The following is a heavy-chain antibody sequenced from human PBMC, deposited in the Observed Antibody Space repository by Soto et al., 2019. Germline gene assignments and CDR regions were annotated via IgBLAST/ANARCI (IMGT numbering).Heavy chain of an antibody. CDR3: ARHHGPTTSENWFDP. CDR2: ISTYSGDT. J-gene: IGHJ5*02. V-gene: IGHV1-18*01. CDR1: GYTFFTYD. Sequence: QVHLVQSGVEVKTPGASVKVSCQASGYTFFTYDISWVRQAPGQGLEWMGWISTYSGDTKYAQKFQGRVTMTTDTSTITAHVELRSLRSDGTAVYYCARHHGPTTSENWFDPWGQGTLVTVSS. D-gene: IGHD5-12*01.